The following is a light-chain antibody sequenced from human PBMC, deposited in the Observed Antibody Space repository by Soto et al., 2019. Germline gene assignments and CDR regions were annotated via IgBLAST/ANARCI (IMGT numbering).Light chain of an antibody. CDR3: QQSYSTSWT. CDR2: AAS. CDR1: QSISSY. Sequence: DIQVAQSPISLSGSVRARSTVPCRASQSISSYLNWYQQKPGKAPKLLIYAASSLQSGVPSRFSGSGSGTDFTLTISSLQPEDFATYYCQQSYSTSWTFGQGTKVDIK. J-gene: IGKJ1*01. V-gene: IGKV1-39*01.